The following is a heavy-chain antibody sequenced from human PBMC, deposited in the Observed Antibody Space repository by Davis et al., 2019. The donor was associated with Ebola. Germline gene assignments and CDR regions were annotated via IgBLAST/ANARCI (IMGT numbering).Heavy chain of an antibody. V-gene: IGHV3-74*01. CDR3: ERGMNVDTAMVSYYYYGMDV. CDR1: AFTSSSSW. CDR2: INIDGSST. J-gene: IGHJ6*04. Sequence: HTSGSLRLSCAASAFTSSSSWLHLAPYAPGTGLVWVSRINIDGSSTTYADSVKGRFTISRDNAKNKLYLQMNSLRAEDTAVYYCERGMNVDTAMVSYYYYGMDVWGKGTTVTVAS. D-gene: IGHD5-18*01.